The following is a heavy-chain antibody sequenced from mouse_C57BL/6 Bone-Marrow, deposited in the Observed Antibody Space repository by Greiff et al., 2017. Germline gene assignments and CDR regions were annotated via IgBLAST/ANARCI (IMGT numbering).Heavy chain of an antibody. CDR1: GFNITDDY. Sequence: EVQLQQSGAELVRPGASVKLSCTASGFNITDDYMHWVKQRPEQGLEWIGWIVPENGDTEYASKFQGKATITADTSSNTAYLQLSSLTSEDTAVYYCTTLLRFYAMDYWGQGTSVTVSS. D-gene: IGHD1-1*01. CDR3: TTLLRFYAMDY. J-gene: IGHJ4*01. V-gene: IGHV14-4*01. CDR2: IVPENGDT.